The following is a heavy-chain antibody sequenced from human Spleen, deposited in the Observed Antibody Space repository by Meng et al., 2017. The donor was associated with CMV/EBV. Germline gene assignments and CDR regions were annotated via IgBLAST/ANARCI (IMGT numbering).Heavy chain of an antibody. CDR1: GFTFSSYA. J-gene: IGHJ4*02. CDR2: IRGSGDST. V-gene: IGHV3-23*01. D-gene: IGHD3-22*01. Sequence: GESLKISCAASGFTFSSYAMTWVRQAPGKGLEWVSSIRGSGDSTDYADAVKGRFTISRDNSENTLYLQMNSLRAEDTAVYYCAKESVLVVVKWIDYWGQGTLVTVSS. CDR3: AKESVLVVVKWIDY.